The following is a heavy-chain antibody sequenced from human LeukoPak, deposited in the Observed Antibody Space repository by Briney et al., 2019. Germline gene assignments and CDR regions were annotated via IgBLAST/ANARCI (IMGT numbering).Heavy chain of an antibody. J-gene: IGHJ4*02. CDR1: GLTFSSYS. Sequence: PGGSLRLSCAASGLTFSSYSMNWVRQAPGKGLEWVSSISSRSSQIYQADSVKGRFTISRDNAKNSLYLQMNSLRAEDTAVYFCARLYCSSTSCLLDYWGQGTLVTVSS. CDR2: ISSRSSQI. V-gene: IGHV3-21*01. D-gene: IGHD2-2*01. CDR3: ARLYCSSTSCLLDY.